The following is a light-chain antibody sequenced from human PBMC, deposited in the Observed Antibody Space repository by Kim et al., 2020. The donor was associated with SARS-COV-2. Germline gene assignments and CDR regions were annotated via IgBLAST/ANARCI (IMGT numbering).Light chain of an antibody. J-gene: IGKJ1*01. CDR3: QQFSVYPRT. CDR1: QGISNY. V-gene: IGKV1-9*01. CDR2: GAS. Sequence: ANVGDRVTITCRASQGISNYLAWYRQDPGKAPNLLIYGASTLQSGVPSRFSGSGSGTEFTLTISSLQPEDFVTYSCQQFSVYPRTFGQGTKVDIK.